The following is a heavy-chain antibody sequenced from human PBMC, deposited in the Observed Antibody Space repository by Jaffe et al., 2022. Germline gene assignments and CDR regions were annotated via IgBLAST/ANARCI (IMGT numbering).Heavy chain of an antibody. V-gene: IGHV1-69*05. CDR3: ASLPMRYCSSTSCSTSDY. D-gene: IGHD2-2*01. J-gene: IGHJ4*02. Sequence: QVQLVQSGAEVKKPGSSVKVSCKASGGTFSSYAISWVRQAPGQGLEWMGGIIPIFGTANYAQKFQGRVTITTDESTSTAYMELSSLRSEDTAVYYCASLPMRYCSSTSCSTSDYWGQGTLVTVSS. CDR1: GGTFSSYA. CDR2: IIPIFGTA.